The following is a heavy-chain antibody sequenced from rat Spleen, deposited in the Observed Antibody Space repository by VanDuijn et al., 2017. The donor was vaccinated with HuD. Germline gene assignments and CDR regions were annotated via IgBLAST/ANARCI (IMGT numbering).Heavy chain of an antibody. CDR2: ISTGGGNT. D-gene: IGHD1-2*01. V-gene: IGHV5S14*01. CDR1: GFTFSNYG. CDR3: ARRAIAAISLDY. Sequence: EVQLVESGGGLVQPGRSLKLSCAASGFTFSNYGMAWVRQTPTKGLEWVASISTGGGNTYYRDPVKGRFTISRDNAKNTHYWQMDSLRAEDTATYYCARRAIAAISLDYWGQGVMVTVSS. J-gene: IGHJ2*01.